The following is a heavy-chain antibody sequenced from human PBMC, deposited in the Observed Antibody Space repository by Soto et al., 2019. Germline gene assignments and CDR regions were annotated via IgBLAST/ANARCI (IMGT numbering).Heavy chain of an antibody. D-gene: IGHD2-15*01. Sequence: SQNLSLTCAVYFWSFRGYSWSWIRQPPGKGMEWIGEINHSGSTNYNPSLKSRVTISVDTSKNQFSLKLSSVTAADTAVYYCARGRVVVVAALVYYYYGMDVWGQGTTVTGSS. J-gene: IGHJ6*02. CDR2: INHSGST. CDR3: ARGRVVVVAALVYYYYGMDV. CDR1: FWSFRGYS. V-gene: IGHV4-34*01.